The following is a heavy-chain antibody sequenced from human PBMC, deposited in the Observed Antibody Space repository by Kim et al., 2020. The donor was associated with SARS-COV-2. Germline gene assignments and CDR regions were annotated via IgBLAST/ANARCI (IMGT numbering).Heavy chain of an antibody. V-gene: IGHV4-39*01. CDR2: IYYSGST. Sequence: SETLSLTCTVSGASISSSSYYWGWSRQPPGKGLEWIGTIYYSGSTYYNPSLKSRVTISVDTSKNQFSLKLSAVTAADTAVYYWARHLGTLDSSGYFYRSFDYWGRGILVTVSS. CDR1: GASISSSSYY. J-gene: IGHJ4*02. CDR3: ARHLGTLDSSGYFYRSFDY. D-gene: IGHD3-22*01.